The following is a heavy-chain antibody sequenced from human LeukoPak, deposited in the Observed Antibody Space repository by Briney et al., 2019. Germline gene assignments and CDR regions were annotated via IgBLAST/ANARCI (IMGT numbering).Heavy chain of an antibody. V-gene: IGHV3-9*01. Sequence: GGSLRLSCAASGFIFKNYAMSWVRQAPGKGLEWVSGISWNSGSICYADSVKGRFTISRDNAKNSLYLQMNSLRAEDTALYYCAKGVLRYYDSSGYPDYWGQGTLVTVSS. D-gene: IGHD3-22*01. CDR1: GFIFKNYA. CDR3: AKGVLRYYDSSGYPDY. J-gene: IGHJ4*02. CDR2: ISWNSGSI.